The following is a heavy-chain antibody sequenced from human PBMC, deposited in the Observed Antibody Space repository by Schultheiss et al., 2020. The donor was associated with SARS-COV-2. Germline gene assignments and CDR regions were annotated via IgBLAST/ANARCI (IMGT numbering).Heavy chain of an antibody. J-gene: IGHJ5*02. D-gene: IGHD3-22*01. CDR3: ANCYYDSTNWFDP. CDR2: IYRDGST. Sequence: GGSLRLSCAASGFTVSSSYMSWVRQTPRKGLEWVSVIYRDGSTYYVDSVKGRFTISRDNSKNTLYLQMNNLRAEDTAVYYCANCYYDSTNWFDPWGQGTLVNVYS. CDR1: GFTVSSSY. V-gene: IGHV3-53*01.